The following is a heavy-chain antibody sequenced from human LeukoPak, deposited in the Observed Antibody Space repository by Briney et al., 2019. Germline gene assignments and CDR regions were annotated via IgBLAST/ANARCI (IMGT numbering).Heavy chain of an antibody. D-gene: IGHD3-10*01. J-gene: IGHJ3*02. CDR1: GFTFSSYS. CDR3: AREMGGESDAFDI. CDR2: ISSSSSYI. Sequence: PGGSLRLSCAASGFTFSSYSMNWVRQAPGKGLEWVSSISSSSSYIYYADSVKGRFTISRDNAKNSLYLQMNSLRAEDTAVYYCAREMGGESDAFDIWGQGTMVTVSS. V-gene: IGHV3-21*01.